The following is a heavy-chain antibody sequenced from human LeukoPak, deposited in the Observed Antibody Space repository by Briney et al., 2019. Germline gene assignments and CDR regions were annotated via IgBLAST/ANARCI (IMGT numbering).Heavy chain of an antibody. D-gene: IGHD6-13*01. CDR1: GGSISSGDYY. CDR3: ARGAAAGHWNDAFDI. J-gene: IGHJ3*02. CDR2: IYYSGST. V-gene: IGHV4-61*08. Sequence: PSEALSLTCTVSGGSISSGDYYWSWIRQPPGKGLEWIGYIYYSGSTNYNPSLKSRVTISVDTSKNQFSLKLSSVTAADTAVYYCARGAAAGHWNDAFDIWGQGTMVTVSS.